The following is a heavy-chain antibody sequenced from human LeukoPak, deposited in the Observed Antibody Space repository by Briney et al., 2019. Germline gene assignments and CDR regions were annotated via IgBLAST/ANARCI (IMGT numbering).Heavy chain of an antibody. Sequence: PSETLSLTCAVYGGSFSGYYWSWIRQPPGKGLEWIGEINHSGSTNYNPSLKSRVTISVDTSKNQLSLRLSSVTAADTAVFYCARHRAEMATITDDAFDIWGQGTMVTVSS. CDR2: INHSGST. V-gene: IGHV4-34*01. D-gene: IGHD5-24*01. CDR1: GGSFSGYY. CDR3: ARHRAEMATITDDAFDI. J-gene: IGHJ3*02.